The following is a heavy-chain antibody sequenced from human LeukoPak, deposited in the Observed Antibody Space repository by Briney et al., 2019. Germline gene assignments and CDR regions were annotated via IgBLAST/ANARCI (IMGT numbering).Heavy chain of an antibody. D-gene: IGHD3-22*01. CDR3: ARTQTNYYDSSGAKNY. J-gene: IGHJ4*02. V-gene: IGHV3-7*01. Sequence: GGSLRLSCAASGFTFSSYWMSWVRQAPGKGLEWVANIKQDGSEKYYVDSVKGRFTISRDNAKNSLYLQMNSLRAEDTAVYYCARTQTNYYDSSGAKNYWGQGTLVTVSS. CDR2: IKQDGSEK. CDR1: GFTFSSYW.